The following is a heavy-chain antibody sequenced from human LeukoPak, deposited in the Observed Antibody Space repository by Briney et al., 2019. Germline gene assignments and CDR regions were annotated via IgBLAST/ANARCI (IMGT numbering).Heavy chain of an antibody. Sequence: GGSLRLSCAASGFTFSSYSMNWVRQAPGKGLEWVSAISGSGGSTYYADSVKGRFTISRDNSKNTLYLQMNSLRAEDTAVYYCAKEDRGGYYDSSGYAFDYWGQGTLVTVSS. V-gene: IGHV3-23*01. CDR1: GFTFSSYS. CDR3: AKEDRGGYYDSSGYAFDY. D-gene: IGHD3-22*01. CDR2: ISGSGGST. J-gene: IGHJ4*02.